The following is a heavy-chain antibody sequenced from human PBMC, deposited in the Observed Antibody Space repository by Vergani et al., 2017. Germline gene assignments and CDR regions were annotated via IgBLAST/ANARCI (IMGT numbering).Heavy chain of an antibody. Sequence: QVQLVQSGAEVKKPGASVKVSCKASGYTFTGYYMHWVRQAPGQGLEWMGWINPNSGGTNYAQKFQGWVTMTRDTSISTAYMELSRLRSDDTAVYYCARARRYYYDSSGPADYYGMDVGGEGTTVTVSS. CDR3: ARARRYYYDSSGPADYYGMDV. CDR1: GYTFTGYY. V-gene: IGHV1-2*04. D-gene: IGHD3-22*01. J-gene: IGHJ6*04. CDR2: INPNSGGT.